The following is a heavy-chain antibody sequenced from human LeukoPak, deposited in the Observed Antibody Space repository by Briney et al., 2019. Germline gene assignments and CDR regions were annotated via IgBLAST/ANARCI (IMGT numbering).Heavy chain of an antibody. D-gene: IGHD6-6*01. Sequence: SETLSLTCTVSGDSISNTGYYWGWIRQPPGKGLEWTGTIYYSGTTYYNPSLKSRVTISVDTSKNQFSLKLNSVTAADTAVYYCARRRRGGRAARYFDYWGQEPWSPSPQ. CDR1: GDSISNTGYY. CDR2: IYYSGTT. CDR3: ARRRRGGRAARYFDY. J-gene: IGHJ4*01. V-gene: IGHV4-39*01.